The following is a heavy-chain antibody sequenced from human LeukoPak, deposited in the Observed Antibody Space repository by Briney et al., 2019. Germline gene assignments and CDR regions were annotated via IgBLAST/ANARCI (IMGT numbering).Heavy chain of an antibody. CDR3: ASASGVYSSSWNLFDY. J-gene: IGHJ4*02. Sequence: PSETLSLTCTVSGGSISSHYWSWIRQPPGKGLEWIGYIYYSGSNNYNPSLKSRVTISVDTSKNQFSLKLSSVTAADTAVYYCASASGVYSSSWNLFDYWGQGTLVTVSS. V-gene: IGHV4-59*11. CDR1: GGSISSHY. D-gene: IGHD6-13*01. CDR2: IYYSGSN.